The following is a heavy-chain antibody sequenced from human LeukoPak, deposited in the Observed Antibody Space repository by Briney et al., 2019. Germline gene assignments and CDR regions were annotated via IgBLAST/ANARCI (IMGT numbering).Heavy chain of an antibody. Sequence: GGSLRLSCAASGFTFSSSAMSWVRQAPGKGLEWVSSISSSDNSTYYEDSVKGRFTISRDNSKNTLYLQMNSLRAEDTAVYYCARETRGYSYGYYYFDYWGQGTLVTVSS. CDR1: GFTFSSSA. CDR3: ARETRGYSYGYYYFDY. J-gene: IGHJ4*02. D-gene: IGHD5-18*01. V-gene: IGHV3-23*01. CDR2: ISSSDNST.